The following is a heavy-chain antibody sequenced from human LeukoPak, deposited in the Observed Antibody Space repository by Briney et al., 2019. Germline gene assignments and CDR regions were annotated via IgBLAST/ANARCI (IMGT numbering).Heavy chain of an antibody. CDR1: GYTFTSYG. V-gene: IGHV1-18*04. J-gene: IGHJ4*02. D-gene: IGHD4-17*01. CDR3: ARTEDYGDYDDPSVFDY. CDR2: ISAYNGNT. Sequence: ASVKVSCKASGYTFTSYGISWVRQAPGQGLEWTGWISAYNGNTNYAQKLQGRVTMTTDTSTSTAYMELRSLRSDDTAVYYCARTEDYGDYDDPSVFDYWGQGTLVTVSS.